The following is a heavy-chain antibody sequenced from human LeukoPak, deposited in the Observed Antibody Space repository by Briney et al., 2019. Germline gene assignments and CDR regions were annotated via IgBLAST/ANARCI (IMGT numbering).Heavy chain of an antibody. Sequence: PSETLSLTRTASGGSISSSSYYWGWIRQPPGKGLEWIGSIYYSGSTYYNPSLKSRVTISVDTSKNQFSLKLSSVTAADTAVYYCARPTLWFRIDYWGQGTLVTVSS. CDR3: ARPTLWFRIDY. CDR2: IYYSGST. D-gene: IGHD3-10*01. V-gene: IGHV4-39*01. CDR1: GGSISSSSYY. J-gene: IGHJ4*02.